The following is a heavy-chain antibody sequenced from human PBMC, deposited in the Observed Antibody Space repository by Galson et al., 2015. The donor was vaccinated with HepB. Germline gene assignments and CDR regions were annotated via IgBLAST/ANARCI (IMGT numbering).Heavy chain of an antibody. CDR2: IYYSGST. J-gene: IGHJ5*02. V-gene: IGHV4-59*01. CDR3: ARAESDDYSNYGWFDP. D-gene: IGHD4-11*01. Sequence: ETLSLTCTVSGGSISSYYWSWIRQPPGKGLEWIGYIYYSGSTNYNPSLKSRVTISVDTSKNQFSLKLSSVTAADTAVYYCARAESDDYSNYGWFDPWGQGTLVTVSS. CDR1: GGSISSYY.